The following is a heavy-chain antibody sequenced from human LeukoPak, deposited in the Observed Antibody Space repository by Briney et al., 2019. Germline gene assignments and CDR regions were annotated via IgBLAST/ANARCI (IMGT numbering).Heavy chain of an antibody. CDR1: GFTFGSYS. V-gene: IGHV3-48*02. D-gene: IGHD3-22*01. CDR2: ISSSSSTI. J-gene: IGHJ3*02. Sequence: GGSLRLSCAASGFTFGSYSMTWVRQAPGKGLEWVSYISSSSSTIYYADSVRGRFTISRDNAKNSLYLQMNSLRDEDTAVYYCAGITMIVVRAFDIWGQGTMVTVSS. CDR3: AGITMIVVRAFDI.